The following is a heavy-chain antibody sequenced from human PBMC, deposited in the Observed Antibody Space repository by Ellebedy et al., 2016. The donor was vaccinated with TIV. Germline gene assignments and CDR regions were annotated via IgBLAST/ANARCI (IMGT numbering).Heavy chain of an antibody. V-gene: IGHV3-30*04. J-gene: IGHJ4*02. Sequence: GGSLRLXXAASGFTFGSYTMYRVRQAPGKGLEWVAMISYDGYNEYYGDSVRGRFTISRVNSRSTLYLQMNSLRAEDTAVYYCVRDNSGYYYFDYWGQGTLVTVSS. CDR2: ISYDGYNE. CDR1: GFTFGSYT. CDR3: VRDNSGYYYFDY. D-gene: IGHD3-22*01.